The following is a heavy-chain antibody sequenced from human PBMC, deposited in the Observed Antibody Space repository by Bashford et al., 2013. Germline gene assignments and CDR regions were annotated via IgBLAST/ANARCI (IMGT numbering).Heavy chain of an antibody. CDR2: INAGGNT. CDR1: GGAFSHYY. Sequence: ETLSLTCAVYGGAFSHYYWSWVRQSPEKGLEWIGKINAGGNTVYNPSLEGRVTMSVDASLNQFFLKLTSVTAADAAVYYCARSGSDGGVPAWFDPWGLGTPVTVSS. CDR3: ARSGSDGGVPAWFDP. V-gene: IGHV4-34*01. J-gene: IGHJ5*02. D-gene: IGHD3-10*01.